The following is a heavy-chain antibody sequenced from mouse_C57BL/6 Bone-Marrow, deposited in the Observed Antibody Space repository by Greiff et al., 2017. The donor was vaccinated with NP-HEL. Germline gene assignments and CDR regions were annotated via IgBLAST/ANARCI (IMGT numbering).Heavy chain of an antibody. D-gene: IGHD2-3*01. Sequence: QVQLQQPGAELVQPGASVKMSCKASGYTFTSYWITWVKQRPVQGLEWIGDTYPGSGSTNYNEKFKSKATLTVDPSSSTAYMPLSSLTSEDSAVYYCADDCYYLWYFDVWGTGTTVTVSS. CDR3: ADDCYYLWYFDV. J-gene: IGHJ1*03. CDR2: TYPGSGST. CDR1: GYTFTSYW. V-gene: IGHV1-55*01.